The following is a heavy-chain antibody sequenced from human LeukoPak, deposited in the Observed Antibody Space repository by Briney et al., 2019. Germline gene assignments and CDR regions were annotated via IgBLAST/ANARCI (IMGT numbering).Heavy chain of an antibody. CDR3: ARGPKPLWITMVRGVILRYYYGMDV. V-gene: IGHV4-34*01. CDR1: GVSFSGYY. D-gene: IGHD3-10*01. Sequence: SETLSLTCAVYGVSFSGYYWSWIRQPPGKGLEWIGEINHSGSTNYNPSLKSRVTISVDTSKNQLSLKLSSVTAADTAVYYCARGPKPLWITMVRGVILRYYYGMDVWGQGTTVTVSS. CDR2: INHSGST. J-gene: IGHJ6*02.